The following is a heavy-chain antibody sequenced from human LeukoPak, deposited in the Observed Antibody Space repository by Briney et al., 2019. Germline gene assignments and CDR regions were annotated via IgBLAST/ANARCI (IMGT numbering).Heavy chain of an antibody. J-gene: IGHJ4*02. CDR1: GVTISSYY. CDR2: IYDSGST. V-gene: IGHV4-59*01. D-gene: IGHD3-10*01. CDR3: AREGYYGSGNLDY. Sequence: SETLSLTCTVSGVTISSYYWSWIRQPPGKGLEWIGHIYDSGSTNYNPSLKSRVTMSLDTSKSQFSLKLSSVTAADTAVYYCAREGYYGSGNLDYWGQGTLVTVSS.